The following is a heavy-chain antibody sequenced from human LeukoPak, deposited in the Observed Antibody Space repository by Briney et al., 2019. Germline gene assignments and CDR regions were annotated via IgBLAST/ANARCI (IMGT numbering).Heavy chain of an antibody. Sequence: NPGGSLRLSCAASGFTFSSYSMIWVRQAPGKGLEWVSSISSSSSYIYYADSVKGRFTISRDNAKNSLYLQMNSLRAEDTAVYYCARDFGSGGAFDIWGQGTMVTVSS. CDR2: ISSSSSYI. J-gene: IGHJ3*02. D-gene: IGHD3-16*01. CDR3: ARDFGSGGAFDI. CDR1: GFTFSSYS. V-gene: IGHV3-21*01.